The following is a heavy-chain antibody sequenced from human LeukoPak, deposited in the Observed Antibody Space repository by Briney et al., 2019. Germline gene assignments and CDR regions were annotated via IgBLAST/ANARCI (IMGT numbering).Heavy chain of an antibody. V-gene: IGHV3-23*01. D-gene: IGHD3-3*01. CDR2: ISGSGGST. CDR3: AKDRGDDFWSGYYHYGMDV. Sequence: PGGSLRLSCAASGFTFSSYAMSWVRQAPGKGLEWVSAISGSGGSTYYADSVKGRFTISGDNSKNTLYLQMNSLRAEDTAVYYCAKDRGDDFWSGYYHYGMDVWGQGTTVTVSS. CDR1: GFTFSSYA. J-gene: IGHJ6*02.